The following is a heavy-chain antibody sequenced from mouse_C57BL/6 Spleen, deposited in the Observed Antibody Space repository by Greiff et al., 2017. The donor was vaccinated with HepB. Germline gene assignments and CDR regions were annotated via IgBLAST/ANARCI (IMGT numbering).Heavy chain of an antibody. CDR2: ISSGSSTI. Sequence: EVKLMESGGGLVKPGGSLKLSCAASGFTFSDYGMHWVRQAPEKGLEWVAYISSGSSTIYYADTVKGRFTISRDNAKNTLFLQMTSLRSEDTAMYYCARSSIYYGSSSYYYAMDYWGQGTSVTVSS. V-gene: IGHV5-17*01. D-gene: IGHD1-1*01. J-gene: IGHJ4*01. CDR1: GFTFSDYG. CDR3: ARSSIYYGSSSYYYAMDY.